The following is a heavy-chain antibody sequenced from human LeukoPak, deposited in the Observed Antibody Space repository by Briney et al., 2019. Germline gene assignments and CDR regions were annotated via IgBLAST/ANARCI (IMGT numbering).Heavy chain of an antibody. Sequence: GASVKVSCTAFGYTFTTYGINWVRQAPGQGLEWMGWIGPYNINTHYAQKVQGRVTMTTDTSPSTAYMELRSLRSDDTAVYYCARTRDCSKTNCYVMDPWGQGTLVTVSS. CDR2: IGPYNINT. CDR3: ARTRDCSKTNCYVMDP. D-gene: IGHD2-2*01. CDR1: GYTFTTYG. V-gene: IGHV1-18*04. J-gene: IGHJ5*02.